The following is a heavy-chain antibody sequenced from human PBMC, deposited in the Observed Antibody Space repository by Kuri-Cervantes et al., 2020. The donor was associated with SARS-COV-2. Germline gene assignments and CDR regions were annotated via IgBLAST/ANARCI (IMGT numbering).Heavy chain of an antibody. V-gene: IGHV3-48*03. Sequence: GESPKISGAASGFTFSSYEMNWVRQAQGKGLEWVSYISSSGSTIYYADSVKGRFTISRDNAKNSLYLQMNNLRAEDTAVYYCARNEWELFSGYYFDYWGQGTLVTVSS. CDR1: GFTFSSYE. CDR3: ARNEWELFSGYYFDY. CDR2: ISSSGSTI. J-gene: IGHJ4*02. D-gene: IGHD1-26*01.